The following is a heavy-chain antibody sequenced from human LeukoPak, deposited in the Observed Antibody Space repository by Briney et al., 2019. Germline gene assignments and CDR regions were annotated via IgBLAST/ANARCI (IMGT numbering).Heavy chain of an antibody. V-gene: IGHV4-61*01. J-gene: IGHJ4*02. CDR3: ARGRDSSGYYYIDY. D-gene: IGHD3-22*01. CDR2: IYYSGST. CDR1: GGSISSGSYY. Sequence: SETLSLTCTVSGGSISSGSYYWSWIRQPPGKGLEWIGYIYYSGSTNYNPSLKSRVTISVDTSKNQFSLKLSSVTAADTAVYYCARGRDSSGYYYIDYWGQGTLVTVSS.